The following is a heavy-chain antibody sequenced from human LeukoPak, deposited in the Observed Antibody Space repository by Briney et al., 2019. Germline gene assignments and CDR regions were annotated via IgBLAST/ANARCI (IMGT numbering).Heavy chain of an antibody. J-gene: IGHJ4*02. D-gene: IGHD3-22*01. CDR2: ISGSGGTA. V-gene: IGHV3-23*01. Sequence: GGSLGLSCAASGFTFSIYAMSWVRQAPGKGLEWVSAISGSGGTAYYADSVKGRFTISRDNSKNTLYLQMNSLRAEDTAVYYCAKKGYYDGSGYYMYYFDHWGQGTLVTVSS. CDR1: GFTFSIYA. CDR3: AKKGYYDGSGYYMYYFDH.